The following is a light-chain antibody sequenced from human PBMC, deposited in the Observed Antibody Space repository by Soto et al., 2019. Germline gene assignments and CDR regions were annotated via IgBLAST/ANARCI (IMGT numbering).Light chain of an antibody. CDR2: KAS. V-gene: IGKV1-5*03. J-gene: IGKJ1*01. Sequence: DIQMTQSPSTLSACVGDRVTITCRASQSISSWLAWYQQKPGKAPKLLIYKASSLESGVPSRFSCSGSGKEFTLTISSLQPDDFATYYCQQYNSYSPWTLGNGTKVHIK. CDR1: QSISSW. CDR3: QQYNSYSPWT.